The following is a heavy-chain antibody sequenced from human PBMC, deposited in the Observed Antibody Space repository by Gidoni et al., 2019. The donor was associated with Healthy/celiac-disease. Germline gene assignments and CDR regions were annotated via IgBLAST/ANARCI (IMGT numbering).Heavy chain of an antibody. CDR3: ARISEIHDAFDI. CDR1: GGTFSSYA. J-gene: IGHJ3*02. V-gene: IGHV1-69*01. D-gene: IGHD5-18*01. Sequence: QVQLVQSGAEGKKPGSSGKVSCKASGGTFSSYAISWVRQGPGQGLEWMGGIIPIFGTANYAQKFQGRVTITADESTSTAYMELSSLRSEDTAVYYCARISEIHDAFDIWGQGTMVTVSS. CDR2: IIPIFGTA.